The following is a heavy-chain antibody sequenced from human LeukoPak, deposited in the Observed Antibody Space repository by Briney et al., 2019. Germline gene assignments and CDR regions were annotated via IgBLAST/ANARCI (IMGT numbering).Heavy chain of an antibody. CDR3: ARDGAWGYFDY. J-gene: IGHJ4*02. D-gene: IGHD2-8*01. CDR1: GFTFSSYS. Sequence: RSGGSLRLSCAASGFTFSSYSMSWVRQAPGKGLEWVSYISSSSSTISDADSVKGRFTISRDNAKNSLYLQMNSLRVEDTAVYYCARDGAWGYFDYWGQGTLVTVSS. CDR2: ISSSSSTI. V-gene: IGHV3-48*01.